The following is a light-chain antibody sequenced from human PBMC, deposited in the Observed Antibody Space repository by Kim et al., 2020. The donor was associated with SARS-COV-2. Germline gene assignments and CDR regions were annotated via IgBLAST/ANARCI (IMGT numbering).Light chain of an antibody. CDR2: GKN. J-gene: IGLJ2*01. CDR1: SLRSYY. V-gene: IGLV3-19*01. CDR3: KSRDSRGKVV. Sequence: SSELTQDPAVSVALGQTVRITCQGDSLRSYYATWYQQSSGQAPVLVLYGKNNRPSGIPDRFSGSSSGNTASLTITGAQASDEADYYCKSRDSRGKVVFGGGTK.